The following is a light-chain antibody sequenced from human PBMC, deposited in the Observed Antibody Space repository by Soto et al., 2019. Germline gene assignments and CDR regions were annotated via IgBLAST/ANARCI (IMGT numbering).Light chain of an antibody. CDR3: QQYSNWPIT. Sequence: EIVLTQSPATLALSRGERATLSCRASQSVSSYLAWYQQKPGQAPRLLIYDASNRATGIPARFSGSGSGTDFTLTFSSLEPEDFAVYYCQQYSNWPITFGQGTRLEIK. CDR2: DAS. CDR1: QSVSSY. V-gene: IGKV3-11*01. J-gene: IGKJ5*01.